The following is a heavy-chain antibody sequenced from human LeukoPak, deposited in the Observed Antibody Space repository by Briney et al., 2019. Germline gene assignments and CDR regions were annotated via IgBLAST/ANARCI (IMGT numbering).Heavy chain of an antibody. CDR2: IGTSDTII. CDR1: GFPFSDYY. J-gene: IGHJ4*02. V-gene: IGHV3-11*01. Sequence: KPGGSLRLSCVASGFPFSDYYMSWIRQASGKGLEWISYIGTSDTIIYYADSVKGRFTVSRDNAKKSLYLQMNSLRAEDTAVYYCARGVAPDFWGQGTLVTVSS. CDR3: ARGVAPDF. D-gene: IGHD5-12*01.